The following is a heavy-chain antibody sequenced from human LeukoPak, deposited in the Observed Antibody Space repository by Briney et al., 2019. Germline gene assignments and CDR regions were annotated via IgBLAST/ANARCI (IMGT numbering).Heavy chain of an antibody. D-gene: IGHD4-23*01. CDR1: GGSFSGYY. CDR2: INHSGST. CDR3: ARGLGYGGNPSDY. V-gene: IGHV4-34*01. J-gene: IGHJ4*02. Sequence: SETLSLTCAVYGGSFSGYYWSWIRQPPGKGLEWIGEINHSGSTNYNPSLKSRVTISVDTSKNQFSLKLSSVTAADTAVYYCARGLGYGGNPSDYWGQGTLVTVSS.